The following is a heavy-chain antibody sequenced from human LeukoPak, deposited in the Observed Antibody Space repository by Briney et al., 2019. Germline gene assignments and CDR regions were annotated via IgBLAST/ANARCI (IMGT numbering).Heavy chain of an antibody. CDR3: ARDLHYDFWSGYIRFDY. Sequence: ASVKVSCKASGYTFTSYGISWVRQAPGQGLEWMGWISAYNGNTNYAQKLQGRVTMTTDTSTSTAYMELRSLRSDDTAVYYCARDLHYDFWSGYIRFDYWGQGTLVTVSP. V-gene: IGHV1-18*01. CDR2: ISAYNGNT. CDR1: GYTFTSYG. J-gene: IGHJ4*02. D-gene: IGHD3-3*01.